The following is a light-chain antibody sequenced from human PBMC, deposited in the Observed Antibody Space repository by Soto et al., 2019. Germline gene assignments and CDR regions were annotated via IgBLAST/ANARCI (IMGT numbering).Light chain of an antibody. J-gene: IGKJ4*01. CDR1: QDIRRL. V-gene: IGKV1-12*01. Sequence: DIQMTQSPSSMSASVGDRVSITCRASQDIRRLVAWYQQQPGKAPKLLIFGAYRLQSGVPSRFSGSGSGTDFTLTIDSLQPEDFATYYCQQGYSFPLTFGGGTKVEI. CDR2: GAY. CDR3: QQGYSFPLT.